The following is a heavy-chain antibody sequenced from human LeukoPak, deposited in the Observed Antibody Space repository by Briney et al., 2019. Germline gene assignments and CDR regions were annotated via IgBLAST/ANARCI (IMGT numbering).Heavy chain of an antibody. CDR2: IYHSGST. CDR1: GGSLGSGGYY. J-gene: IGHJ4*02. CDR3: ARAGGVKTAALDLDY. Sequence: SETLSLTWTVSGGSLGSGGYYWSWIRQPPGKGLEWIGYIYHSGSTYYNPSLKSRVTISVDRSKNQFSVKLSSVTAADTAVYYCARAGGVKTAALDLDYWGQGTLVTVSS. V-gene: IGHV4-30-2*01. D-gene: IGHD6-25*01.